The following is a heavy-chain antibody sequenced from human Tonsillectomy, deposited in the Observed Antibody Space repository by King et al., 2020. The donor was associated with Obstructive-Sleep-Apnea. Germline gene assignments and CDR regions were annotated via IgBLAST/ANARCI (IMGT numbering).Heavy chain of an antibody. CDR2: IWYDGSNK. Sequence: QLVQSGGGVVQPGRSLRLSCAASGFTFSSYGMHWVRQAPGKGLEWVAVIWYDGSNKYYADSVKGRFTISRDNSKNTLYLQMNSLRAEDTAGYYCAREPYDYGDYADYGMDVWGQGTTVTVSS. V-gene: IGHV3-33*01. J-gene: IGHJ6*02. CDR1: GFTFSSYG. D-gene: IGHD4-17*01. CDR3: AREPYDYGDYADYGMDV.